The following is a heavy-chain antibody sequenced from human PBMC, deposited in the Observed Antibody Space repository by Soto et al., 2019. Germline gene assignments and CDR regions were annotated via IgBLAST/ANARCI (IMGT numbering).Heavy chain of an antibody. CDR2: ISGSGDTK. CDR1: GFTFSSCS. Sequence: AGVSLRLSCASSGFTFSSCSMNWVRQAPGKGLEWVSFISGSGDTKYYADSVKGRFTISRDNAKNSLYLQMSSLRDEDTAVYYCAKYCSSDVCFDYWGQGTLVTVSS. CDR3: AKYCSSDVCFDY. J-gene: IGHJ4*02. D-gene: IGHD2-8*01. V-gene: IGHV3-48*02.